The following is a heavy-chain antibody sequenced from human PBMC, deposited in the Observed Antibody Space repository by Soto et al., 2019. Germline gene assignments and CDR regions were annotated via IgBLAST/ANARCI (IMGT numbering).Heavy chain of an antibody. CDR2: IYSGGST. V-gene: IGHV3-53*04. CDR3: ARSPGYCSSTSCLYYMDV. J-gene: IGHJ6*03. Sequence: GSLRLSCAASGFTVSSNYMSWVRQAPGKGLEWVSVIYSGGSTYYADSVKGRFTISRHNSKNTLYLQMNSLRAEDTAVYYCARSPGYCSSTSCLYYMDVWGKGTTVTVSS. D-gene: IGHD2-2*01. CDR1: GFTVSSNY.